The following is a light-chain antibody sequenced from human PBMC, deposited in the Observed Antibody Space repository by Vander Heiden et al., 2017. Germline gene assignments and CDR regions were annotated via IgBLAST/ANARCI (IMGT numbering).Light chain of an antibody. CDR2: NNN. V-gene: IGLV1-44*01. Sequence: SVLTQPPSASGTPGQRGTIPCSGRTSSIGSNTVNWYQQLPGSAPRLLIYNNNQRPSGVPDRFSGSKSGTSASLAISGLQSEDEADYYCAAWDDSLDGFVFGTGTKVTVL. J-gene: IGLJ1*01. CDR1: TSSIGSNT. CDR3: AAWDDSLDGFV.